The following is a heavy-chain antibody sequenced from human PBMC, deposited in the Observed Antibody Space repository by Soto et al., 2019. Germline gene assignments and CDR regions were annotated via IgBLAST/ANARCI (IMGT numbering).Heavy chain of an antibody. CDR2: ISYDGSNK. CDR3: AKDNWGSLDAFDI. J-gene: IGHJ3*02. CDR1: GFTFSSYG. V-gene: IGHV3-30*18. Sequence: QVQLVESGGGVVQPGRSLRLSCAASGFTFSSYGMHWVRQAPGKGLEWVAVISYDGSNKYYADSVKGRFTISRDNSKNKLYLQMNSLRAEDTAVYYCAKDNWGSLDAFDIWGQGTMVTVSS. D-gene: IGHD7-27*01.